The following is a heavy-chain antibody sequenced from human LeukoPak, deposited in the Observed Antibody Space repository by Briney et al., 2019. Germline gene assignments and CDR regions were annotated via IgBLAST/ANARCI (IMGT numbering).Heavy chain of an antibody. J-gene: IGHJ3*02. D-gene: IGHD3-9*01. V-gene: IGHV3-23*01. Sequence: GGSLRLSCAASGFTFSSYAMSWVRQAPGKGLEWVSAISGSGGSTYYADSVKGRFTISRDNSKNTLYLQMNSLRAEDTAVYYCARGSHSYYDILTGQILEPANDAFDIWGQGTMVTVSS. CDR2: ISGSGGST. CDR3: ARGSHSYYDILTGQILEPANDAFDI. CDR1: GFTFSSYA.